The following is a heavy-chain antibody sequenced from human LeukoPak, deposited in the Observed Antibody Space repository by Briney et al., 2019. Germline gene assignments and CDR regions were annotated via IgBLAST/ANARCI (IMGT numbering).Heavy chain of an antibody. CDR3: AKVPLDYTYGMDV. CDR2: FDPEDGET. V-gene: IGHV1-24*01. CDR1: GYTLTELS. D-gene: IGHD4-11*01. Sequence: ASVTVSCTVSGYTLTELSMHWVRQAPGKGLEWMGGFDPEDGETIYAQKFQGRVTMTEDTSTDTAYMELSSLRSEDTAVYYCAKVPLDYTYGMDVWGQGTTVTVSS. J-gene: IGHJ6*02.